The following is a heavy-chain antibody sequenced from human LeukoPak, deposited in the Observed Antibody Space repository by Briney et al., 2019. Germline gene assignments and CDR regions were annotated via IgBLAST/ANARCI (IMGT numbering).Heavy chain of an antibody. CDR1: GYTFTSYD. J-gene: IGHJ6*03. CDR3: ARASYYYDSSGYYSYYYYYYLDV. Sequence: ASVKVSCKASGYTFTSYDINWVRQATGQGLEWMGWMNPNSGNTGYAQKFQGRVTITRNTSIRTAYMELSSLRSEDTAVYYCARASYYYDSSGYYSYYYYYYLDVWGKGTTVTVSS. D-gene: IGHD3-22*01. CDR2: MNPNSGNT. V-gene: IGHV1-8*03.